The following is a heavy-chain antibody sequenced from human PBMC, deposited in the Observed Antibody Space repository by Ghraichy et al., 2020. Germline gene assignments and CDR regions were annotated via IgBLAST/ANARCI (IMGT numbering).Heavy chain of an antibody. Sequence: SETLSLTCTVSGGSISSGDYYWSWIRQPPGKGLEWIGYIYYSGSTYYNPSLKSRVTISVDTSKNQFSLKLSSVTAADTAVYYCARGGYIAAAGFLFDYWGQGTLVTVSS. D-gene: IGHD6-13*01. J-gene: IGHJ4*02. CDR2: IYYSGST. CDR3: ARGGYIAAAGFLFDY. V-gene: IGHV4-30-4*01. CDR1: GGSISSGDYY.